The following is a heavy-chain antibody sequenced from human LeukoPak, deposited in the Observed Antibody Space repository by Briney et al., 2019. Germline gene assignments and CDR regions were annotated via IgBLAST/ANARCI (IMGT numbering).Heavy chain of an antibody. CDR3: ARDEVGAPPIDY. J-gene: IGHJ4*02. CDR1: GFTLSSCG. V-gene: IGHV3-74*01. D-gene: IGHD1-26*01. CDR2: INGDGGSL. Sequence: GTSLGLSCAASGFTLSSCGMHWVRQAPGKGLVWVANINGDGGSLGYADSVKGRFTISRDNAKNTLYLHMNSLRAEDTAVYYCARDEVGAPPIDYWGQGTLVTVSS.